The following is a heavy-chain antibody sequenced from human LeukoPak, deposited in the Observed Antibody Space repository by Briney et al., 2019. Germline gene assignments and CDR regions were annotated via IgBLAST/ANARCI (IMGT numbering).Heavy chain of an antibody. V-gene: IGHV3-74*01. CDR3: ARAGGGNLNFDH. CDR2: INTDGSST. J-gene: IGHJ4*02. Sequence: PGGSLRLSCAASGSTFSRYWMHWVRQAPGKGLVWVARINTDGSSTTYADSVKGRLTISRDNAKNTLFLQMNSLRAEDTALYYCARAGGGNLNFDHWGQGTLVTVSS. CDR1: GSTFSRYW. D-gene: IGHD2-15*01.